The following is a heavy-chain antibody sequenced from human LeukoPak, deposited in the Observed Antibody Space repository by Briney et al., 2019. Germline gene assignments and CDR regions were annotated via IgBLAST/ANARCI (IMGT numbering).Heavy chain of an antibody. D-gene: IGHD2-2*01. CDR2: INPNSGGT. Sequence: ASVKVSCKASGYTFTGYYMHWVRQATGQGLEWMGRINPNSGGTNYAQKFQGRVTMTRDTSISTAYMELSRLRSDDTAVYYCAREGGRYCSSTSCYSYWGQGTLVTVSS. J-gene: IGHJ4*02. V-gene: IGHV1-2*06. CDR3: AREGGRYCSSTSCYSY. CDR1: GYTFTGYY.